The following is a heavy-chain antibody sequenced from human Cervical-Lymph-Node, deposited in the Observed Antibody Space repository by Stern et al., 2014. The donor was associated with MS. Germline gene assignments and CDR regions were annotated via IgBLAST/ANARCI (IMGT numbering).Heavy chain of an antibody. J-gene: IGHJ3*02. CDR1: GGSISSGSYY. CDR2: IYTSGST. Sequence: QLQLQESGPGLVKPSQTLSLTCTVSGGSISSGSYYWSWIRQPAGKGLEWIGRIYTSGSTNYNPSLKSRVTISVDKSTQQFHLKLASVTAADTAVYYCARARIAVAGLAFDIWGQGTMVTVSS. D-gene: IGHD6-19*01. CDR3: ARARIAVAGLAFDI. V-gene: IGHV4-61*02.